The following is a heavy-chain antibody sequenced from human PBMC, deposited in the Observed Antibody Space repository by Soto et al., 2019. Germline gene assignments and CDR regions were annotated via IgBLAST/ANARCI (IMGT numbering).Heavy chain of an antibody. D-gene: IGHD3-16*01. J-gene: IGHJ4*02. CDR1: GGSISSGGYY. Sequence: PLETLSLTCTVSGGSISSGGYYWSWIRQHPGKGLEWIGYIYYSGSTYYNPSLKSRVTISVDTSKNQFSLKLSSVTAADTAVYYCARDAPYGIDYWGQGTLVTVSS. CDR2: IYYSGST. V-gene: IGHV4-31*03. CDR3: ARDAPYGIDY.